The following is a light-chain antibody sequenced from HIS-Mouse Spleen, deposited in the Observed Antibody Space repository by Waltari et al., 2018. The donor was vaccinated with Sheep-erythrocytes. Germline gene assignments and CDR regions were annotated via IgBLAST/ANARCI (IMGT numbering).Light chain of an antibody. V-gene: IGKV3-11*01. CDR3: QQRSNWLT. CDR1: QIVSSY. J-gene: IGKJ4*01. Sequence: EIVLTQSPAPLSLSPGERATLSCRASQIVSSYLAWYQQKPGQAPRPLYYAASIRATGIPTRFSGSGSGTDFTLTISSLEPEDFAVYYCQQRSNWLTFGGGTKVEIK. CDR2: AAS.